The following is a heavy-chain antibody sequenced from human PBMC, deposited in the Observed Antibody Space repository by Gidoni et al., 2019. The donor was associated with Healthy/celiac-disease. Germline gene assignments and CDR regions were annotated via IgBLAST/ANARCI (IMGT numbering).Heavy chain of an antibody. CDR3: AKGSGSYYDYFDY. J-gene: IGHJ4*02. D-gene: IGHD1-26*01. V-gene: IGHV3-30*18. CDR1: GFTFSSYG. Sequence: QVQLVESGGGVVPPGRSLRLSCAASGFTFSSYGMHWVRQAPGKGLEWVAVISYDGSNKYYADSVKGRFTISRDNSKNTLYLQMNSLRAEDTAVYYCAKGSGSYYDYFDYWGQGTLVTVSS. CDR2: ISYDGSNK.